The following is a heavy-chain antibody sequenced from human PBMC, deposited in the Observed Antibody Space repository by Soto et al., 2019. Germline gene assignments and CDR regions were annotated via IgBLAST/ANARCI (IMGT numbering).Heavy chain of an antibody. J-gene: IGHJ5*02. CDR2: IDPSDSYT. D-gene: IGHD2-2*02. V-gene: IGHV5-10-1*01. CDR1: GYSFTSYW. CDR3: ARRGYCSSTSCYTSNSFDP. Sequence: PGESLKISCKGSGYSFTSYWISWVRQMPGKGLEWMGRIDPSDSYTNYSPSFQGHVTISADKSISTAYLQWSSLKASDTAMYYCARRGYCSSTSCYTSNSFDPWGQGTLVTVSS.